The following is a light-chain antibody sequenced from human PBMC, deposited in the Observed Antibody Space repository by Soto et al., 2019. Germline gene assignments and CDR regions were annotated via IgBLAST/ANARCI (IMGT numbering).Light chain of an antibody. CDR2: LEGSGSY. Sequence: QLVLTQSSSASASLGSSVKFTCTLSSGHSSYIIAWHQQQPGKAPRYLMKLEGSGSYNKGSGVPDRLSGSSSGADRYLTISNLQFEDEADYYCETWDSNIWVFGGGTKLTVL. CDR3: ETWDSNIWV. CDR1: SGHSSYI. V-gene: IGLV4-60*02. J-gene: IGLJ3*02.